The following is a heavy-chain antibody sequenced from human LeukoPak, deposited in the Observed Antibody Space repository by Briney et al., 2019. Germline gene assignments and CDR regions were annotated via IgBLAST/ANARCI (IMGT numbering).Heavy chain of an antibody. CDR1: GGSISSSNW. J-gene: IGHJ4*02. CDR2: IYHSGST. Sequence: MASETLSLTCAVSGGSISSSNWWSWVRQPPGKGLEWIGEIYHSGSTNYNPSLKSRVTISVDKSKNQFSLKLSSVTAADTAVYYCASLSPYGDYFDYWGQGTLVTVSS. D-gene: IGHD4-17*01. CDR3: ASLSPYGDYFDY. V-gene: IGHV4-4*02.